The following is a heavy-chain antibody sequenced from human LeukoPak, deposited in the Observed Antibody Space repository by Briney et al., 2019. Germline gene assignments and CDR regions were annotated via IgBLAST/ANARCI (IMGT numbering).Heavy chain of an antibody. V-gene: IGHV1-18*01. CDR1: GYTFTSYG. J-gene: IGHJ6*02. CDR3: ARPARYCSSTSCYNYYYYGMDV. CDR2: ISAYNGNI. Sequence: GASVKVSCKASGYTFTSYGISWVRQAPGQGLEWMGWISAYNGNINYAQKLQGRVTMTTDTSTSTAYMELRSLRSDDTAVYYCARPARYCSSTSCYNYYYYGMDVWGQGTTVTVSS. D-gene: IGHD2-2*02.